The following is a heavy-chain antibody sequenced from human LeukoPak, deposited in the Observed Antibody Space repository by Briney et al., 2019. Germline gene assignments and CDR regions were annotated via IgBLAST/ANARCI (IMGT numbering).Heavy chain of an antibody. Sequence: GGSLRLSCAASGFTFSSYSMNWVRQAPGKGLEWVSYISSSSSTIYYADSVKGRFTISRDNAKNSLYLQMNSLRAEDTAVYYCARGRGMGIAAAGIQDYWGQGTLVTVSS. V-gene: IGHV3-48*04. CDR3: ARGRGMGIAAAGIQDY. J-gene: IGHJ4*02. CDR2: ISSSSSTI. D-gene: IGHD6-13*01. CDR1: GFTFSSYS.